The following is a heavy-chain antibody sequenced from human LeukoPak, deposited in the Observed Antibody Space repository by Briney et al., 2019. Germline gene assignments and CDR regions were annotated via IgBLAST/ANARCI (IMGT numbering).Heavy chain of an antibody. Sequence: VASVKVSCKASGYSFTSNYIHWVRQAPGQGLEWMGWISTNTGNPTYAQGFTGRFVFSLDTSVSTAYLQISSLKAEDTAVYYCARLFYDSSGYYNAFDIWGQGTMVTVSS. CDR2: ISTNTGNP. J-gene: IGHJ3*02. V-gene: IGHV7-4-1*02. CDR3: ARLFYDSSGYYNAFDI. CDR1: GYSFTSNY. D-gene: IGHD3-22*01.